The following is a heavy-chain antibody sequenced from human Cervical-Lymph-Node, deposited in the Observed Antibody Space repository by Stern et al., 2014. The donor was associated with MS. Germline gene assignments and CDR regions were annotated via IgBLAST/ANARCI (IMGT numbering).Heavy chain of an antibody. CDR1: GYTFTGYY. Sequence: VQLEESGAEVKKPGASVKVSCKASGYTFTGYYMHWVRQAPGQGLEWMGWINPNSGGTNYAQKFQGWVTMTRDTSISTAYMELSRLRSDDTAVYYCARDIAVAEYGMDVWGQGTTVTVSS. CDR3: ARDIAVAEYGMDV. J-gene: IGHJ6*02. D-gene: IGHD6-19*01. V-gene: IGHV1-2*04. CDR2: INPNSGGT.